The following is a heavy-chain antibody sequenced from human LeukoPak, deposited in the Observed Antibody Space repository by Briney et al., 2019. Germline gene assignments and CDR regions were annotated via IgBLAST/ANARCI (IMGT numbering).Heavy chain of an antibody. Sequence: PGGSLRLSCAASGFTFSDYYMSWIRQAPGKGLEWVSYISSSSSYTNYADSVKGRSTISRDNAKNSLYLQMNSLRAEDTAVYYCARRGYSYGYFDYWGQGTLVTVSS. CDR1: GFTFSDYY. D-gene: IGHD5-18*01. CDR2: ISSSSSYT. J-gene: IGHJ4*02. V-gene: IGHV3-11*03. CDR3: ARRGYSYGYFDY.